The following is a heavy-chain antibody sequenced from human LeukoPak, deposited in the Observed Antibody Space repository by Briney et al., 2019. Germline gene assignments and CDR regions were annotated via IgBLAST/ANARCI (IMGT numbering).Heavy chain of an antibody. D-gene: IGHD3-10*01. Sequence: ASVKVSCKSSGYTFTSYYMYWVRQAPGQGLEWTGIINPSGGSTSYAQKFQGRVTMTRDTSTSTVYMELSSLRSEDTAVYYCARDSGMVRGTVDYWGQGTLVTVSS. V-gene: IGHV1-46*01. J-gene: IGHJ4*02. CDR3: ARDSGMVRGTVDY. CDR1: GYTFTSYY. CDR2: INPSGGST.